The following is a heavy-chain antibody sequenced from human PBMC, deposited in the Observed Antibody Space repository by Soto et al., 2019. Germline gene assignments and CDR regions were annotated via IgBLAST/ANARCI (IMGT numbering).Heavy chain of an antibody. Sequence: ASVKVSCKASGYTFTSYDINWVRQATGQGLEWMGWMNPNSGNTGYAQKFQGRVTMTRNTSISTAYMELSSLRSEDTAVYYCARGWGTMVRGVIYYYYMDVWGKGTTVTVSS. D-gene: IGHD3-10*01. J-gene: IGHJ6*03. CDR3: ARGWGTMVRGVIYYYYMDV. V-gene: IGHV1-8*01. CDR1: GYTFTSYD. CDR2: MNPNSGNT.